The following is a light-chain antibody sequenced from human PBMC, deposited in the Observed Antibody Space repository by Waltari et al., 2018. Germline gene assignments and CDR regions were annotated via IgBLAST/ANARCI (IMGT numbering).Light chain of an antibody. CDR1: QGISNY. V-gene: IGKV1-27*01. CDR3: QKYNSALFT. CDR2: AAS. J-gene: IGKJ3*01. Sequence: DIQMTQSPSSLSASVGHRVPITCRASQGISNYLAWYQQKPGKVPKLLIYAASTLQSGVPSRFSGSGSGTDFTLTISSLQPEDVATYYCQKYNSALFTFGPGTKVDIK.